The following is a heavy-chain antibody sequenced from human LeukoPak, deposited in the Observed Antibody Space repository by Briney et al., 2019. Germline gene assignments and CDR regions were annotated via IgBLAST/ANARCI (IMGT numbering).Heavy chain of an antibody. V-gene: IGHV3-66*01. D-gene: IGHD4/OR15-4a*01. Sequence: PPGGSLRLSCAASGFTVSSNYMSWVRQAPGKGLEWVSLVYSGGNTHNADSVKGRLTISRDNSKNTLYLQMNSLRADDTAVYYCARGLGDYSALNYAFDIWGQGTMVTVSS. J-gene: IGHJ3*02. CDR3: ARGLGDYSALNYAFDI. CDR1: GFTVSSNY. CDR2: VYSGGNT.